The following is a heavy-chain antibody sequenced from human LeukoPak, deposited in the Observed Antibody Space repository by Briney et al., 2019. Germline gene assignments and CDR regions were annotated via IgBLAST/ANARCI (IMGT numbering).Heavy chain of an antibody. CDR3: ARDMPGLGNYFDY. D-gene: IGHD2-2*01. Sequence: GGSLRLSCPASGFTFRGYGMDWVRQAAGKGLEWVANIKKEGGEKYYVDFVKGRLTISRDTAKNSPYLQMDSMRAEDMAVYYCARDMPGLGNYFDYWGQGTLVTVSS. CDR1: GFTFRGYG. CDR2: IKKEGGEK. V-gene: IGHV3-7*03. J-gene: IGHJ4*02.